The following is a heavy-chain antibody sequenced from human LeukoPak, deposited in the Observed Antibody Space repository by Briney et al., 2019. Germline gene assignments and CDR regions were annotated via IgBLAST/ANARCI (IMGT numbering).Heavy chain of an antibody. V-gene: IGHV3-74*01. D-gene: IGHD6-6*01. CDR2: INSDGTST. J-gene: IGHJ4*02. CDR3: ATSRSFDY. Sequence: GGSLRLSCAASGFTFSSYWMHWVRQVPGKGRVWVSRINSDGTSTSYADSVKGRFTISRDNAKNTLYLQMNSLRAEDTAVYYCATSRSFDYWGRGTLVTVSS. CDR1: GFTFSSYW.